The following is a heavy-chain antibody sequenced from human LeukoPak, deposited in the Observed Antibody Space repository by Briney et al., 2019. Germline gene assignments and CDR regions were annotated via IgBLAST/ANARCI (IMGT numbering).Heavy chain of an antibody. CDR1: GGSISSSSYY. Sequence: SETLSLTCTVSGGSISSSSYYWGWIRQPPGKGLEWIGSIYYSGSTYYSPSLKSRVTISVDTSKNQFSLKLSSVTAADTAVYYCAREASGYDILTGYYPYYYYYYMDVWGKGTTVTVSS. J-gene: IGHJ6*03. CDR3: AREASGYDILTGYYPYYYYYYMDV. V-gene: IGHV4-39*07. D-gene: IGHD3-9*01. CDR2: IYYSGST.